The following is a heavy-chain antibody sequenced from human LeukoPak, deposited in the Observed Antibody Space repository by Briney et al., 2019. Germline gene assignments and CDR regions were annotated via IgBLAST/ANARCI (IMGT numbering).Heavy chain of an antibody. D-gene: IGHD1-20*01. Sequence: PGGSLRLSWSASGXTFSSYAMHWVRQAPGKGLEYVSAISSNGGSTYYANSVKGRFTISRDNSKNTLYLQMGSLRAEDLAVYYCARDFGLTGKVDYWGQGTLVTVSS. J-gene: IGHJ4*02. CDR1: GXTFSSYA. CDR2: ISSNGGST. V-gene: IGHV3-64*01. CDR3: ARDFGLTGKVDY.